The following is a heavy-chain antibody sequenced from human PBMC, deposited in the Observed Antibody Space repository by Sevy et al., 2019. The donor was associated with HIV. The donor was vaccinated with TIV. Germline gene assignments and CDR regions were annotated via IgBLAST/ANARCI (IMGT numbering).Heavy chain of an antibody. CDR1: GFTFSRDY. Sequence: GESLKISCAASGFTFSRDYMHWVRQAPGKGLEWVAHIKGDGSTTRYVDSVKGRFTISRDNAKNTVYLQMNSLRAEDSAVYYCARETGSIDYWGQGTLVTVSS. V-gene: IGHV3-74*01. CDR3: ARETGSIDY. J-gene: IGHJ4*02. CDR2: IKGDGSTT. D-gene: IGHD3-10*01.